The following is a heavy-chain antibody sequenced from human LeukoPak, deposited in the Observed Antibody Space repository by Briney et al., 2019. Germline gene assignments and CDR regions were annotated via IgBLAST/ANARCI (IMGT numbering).Heavy chain of an antibody. D-gene: IGHD6-13*01. J-gene: IGHJ4*02. CDR2: ISGGST. V-gene: IGHV3-38-3*01. Sequence: GGSLRLSCAASGFTVSSNEMSWVRQAPGKGLEWVSSISGGSTYYADSRKGRFTISRDNSKNTLHLQMNSLRAEDTAVYYCARDVAAAAPSLAWGQGTLVTVSS. CDR1: GFTVSSNE. CDR3: ARDVAAAAPSLA.